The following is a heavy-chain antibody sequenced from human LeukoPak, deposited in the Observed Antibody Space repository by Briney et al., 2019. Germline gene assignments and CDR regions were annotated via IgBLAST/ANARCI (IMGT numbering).Heavy chain of an antibody. Sequence: SETLSLTCAVYTGSFSDFYWTWLRHPPGKGLEWIGEITHRGVTTYNPSLKGRVTMSVDTSMNHFSMQLTSVTAADTAVYYCARGTRNENLRSWRDLYYFDTWGQGTLVTVSS. V-gene: IGHV4-34*01. CDR2: ITHRGVT. D-gene: IGHD1-1*01. CDR3: ARGTRNENLRSWRDLYYFDT. CDR1: TGSFSDFY. J-gene: IGHJ4*02.